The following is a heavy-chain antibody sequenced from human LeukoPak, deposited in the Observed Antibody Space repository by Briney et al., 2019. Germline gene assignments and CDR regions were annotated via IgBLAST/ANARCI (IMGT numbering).Heavy chain of an antibody. CDR2: ISFDASNK. CDR3: AKTQAAVGKAWFDP. D-gene: IGHD6-13*01. V-gene: IGHV3-30*18. CDR1: GFTFSSYG. J-gene: IGHJ5*02. Sequence: GGSLRLSCAASGFTFSSYGMHWVRQAPGKGLEWVAVISFDASNKYYADSVKGRFTISRDNSKNTLYLQMNSLRAEDMAVYYCAKTQAAVGKAWFDPWGQGTLVTVSS.